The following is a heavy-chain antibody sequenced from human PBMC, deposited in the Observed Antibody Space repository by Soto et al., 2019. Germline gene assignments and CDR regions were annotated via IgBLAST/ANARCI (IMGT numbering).Heavy chain of an antibody. J-gene: IGHJ6*02. CDR2: ISPYSGNT. CDR3: AMVDNYVTPTPQDV. D-gene: IGHD3-16*01. CDR1: GYIFVNYG. Sequence: QVQLVQSGDEVRKPGSSVKVSCKASGYIFVNYGIAWVRQAPGQGLEWMGWISPYSGNTNYASKVQGRLTMTTNTSTSTAYMDRGSLTSDDTAVYYWAMVDNYVTPTPQDVWGQGTTVTVSS. V-gene: IGHV1-18*01.